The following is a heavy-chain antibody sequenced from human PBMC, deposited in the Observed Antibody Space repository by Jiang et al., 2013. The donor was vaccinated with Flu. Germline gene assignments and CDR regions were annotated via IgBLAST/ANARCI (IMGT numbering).Heavy chain of an antibody. CDR3: ARHEWGIGIVGATTIYYFDY. Sequence: VLLKPSETLSLTCAVYGGSFSGYYWSWIRQPPGKGLEWIGEINHSGSTNYNPSLKSRVTISVDTSKNQFSLKLSSVTAADTAVYYCARHEWGIGIVGATTIYYFDYWAREPWSPSPQ. V-gene: IGHV4-34*01. D-gene: IGHD1-26*01. J-gene: IGHJ4*02. CDR2: INHSGST. CDR1: GGSFSGYY.